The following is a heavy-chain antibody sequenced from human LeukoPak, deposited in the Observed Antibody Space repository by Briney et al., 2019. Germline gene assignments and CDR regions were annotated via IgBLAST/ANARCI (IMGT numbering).Heavy chain of an antibody. CDR1: GFTFSSYA. V-gene: IGHV3-23*01. CDR2: ISGSGGST. J-gene: IGHJ4*02. CDR3: AKDQAPYYDFWSGYYPFDY. D-gene: IGHD3-3*01. Sequence: GGSLRLSCAASGFTFSSYAMSWVRQAPGKGLEWVSAISGSGGSTYYADSVKGRFTISRDNSKNTLYPQMNSLRAEDTAVYYCAKDQAPYYDFWSGYYPFDYWGQGTLVTVSS.